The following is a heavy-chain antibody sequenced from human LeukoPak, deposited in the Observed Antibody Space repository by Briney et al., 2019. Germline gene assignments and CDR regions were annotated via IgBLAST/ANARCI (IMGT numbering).Heavy chain of an antibody. CDR3: ARDLGYGALDP. J-gene: IGHJ5*02. Sequence: GGSLRLSCAASGFTFTTYWMNWVRQAPGKGLEWVALLNPDGSQTIYVDSVKGRFTISRDNAENSLYLQMNTLRAEDTAVYYCARDLGYGALDPWGQGTLVTVSS. CDR1: GFTFTTYW. V-gene: IGHV3-7*01. CDR2: LNPDGSQT. D-gene: IGHD4-17*01.